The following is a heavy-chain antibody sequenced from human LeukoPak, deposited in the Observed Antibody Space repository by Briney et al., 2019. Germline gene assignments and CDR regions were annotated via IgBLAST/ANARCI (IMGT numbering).Heavy chain of an antibody. CDR2: ISGSGGST. Sequence: PGGSLRLSCAASGFTFSNYAMSWVRQAPGKGLEWVSSISGSGGSTYYADSVKGRFTISRDNSKNTLYLQMNSLRAEDTAVYYSAKVPRGHYFDLWGRGTLVTVSS. CDR3: AKVPRGHYFDL. V-gene: IGHV3-23*01. D-gene: IGHD1-14*01. CDR1: GFTFSNYA. J-gene: IGHJ2*01.